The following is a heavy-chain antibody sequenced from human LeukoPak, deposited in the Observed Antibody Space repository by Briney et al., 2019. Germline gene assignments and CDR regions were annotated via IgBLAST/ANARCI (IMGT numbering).Heavy chain of an antibody. CDR1: GFTFSYYW. V-gene: IGHV3-7*01. J-gene: IGHJ4*02. Sequence: GGSLRLSCEASGFTFSYYWMTWVRQAPGKGLEWVANIKQDGREIYYADSVKGRFSISRDNAQTSLYLQMNSLRAEDTAVYYCARDVVFDYWGQGTLVSVSS. CDR3: ARDVVFDY. D-gene: IGHD2-21*01. CDR2: IKQDGREI.